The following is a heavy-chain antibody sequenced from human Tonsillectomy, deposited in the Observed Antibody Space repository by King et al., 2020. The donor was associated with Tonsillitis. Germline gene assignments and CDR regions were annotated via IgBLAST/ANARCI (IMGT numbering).Heavy chain of an antibody. CDR3: ASPVREAAGTRYFAS. CDR1: GDSISSNGYY. D-gene: IGHD6-13*01. V-gene: IGHV4-39*01. Sequence: QLQESGPGLVKPSETLSLTCSVSGDSISSNGYYWGWIRQPPGKGLEWIGSIFSGGYTYYNPSLKSRVTISVDASKNQFSLQLSSVTAADTAVYYCASPVREAAGTRYFASWGQGTLVTVSS. CDR2: IFSGGYT. J-gene: IGHJ4*02.